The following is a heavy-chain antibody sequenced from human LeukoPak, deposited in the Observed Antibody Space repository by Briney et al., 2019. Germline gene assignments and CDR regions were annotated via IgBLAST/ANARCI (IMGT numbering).Heavy chain of an antibody. J-gene: IGHJ4*02. V-gene: IGHV3-21*01. CDR3: AREGSGWYYFDY. CDR2: ISSSSSYI. CDR1: GFTFSSYS. Sequence: GGSLRLSCAASGFTFSSYSMNWVRQAPGKGLEWVSSISSSSSYIYYADSVKGRFTISRDNAKNSLYLQMNSLRAEDTAVCYCAREGSGWYYFDYWGQGTLVTVSS. D-gene: IGHD6-19*01.